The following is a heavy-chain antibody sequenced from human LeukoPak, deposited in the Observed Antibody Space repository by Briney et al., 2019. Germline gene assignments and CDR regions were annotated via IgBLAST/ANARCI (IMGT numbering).Heavy chain of an antibody. D-gene: IGHD3-10*01. CDR3: AKDFSASYYGSGSYPGY. Sequence: GGSLRLSCAASGFTFSSYGMHWVRQAPGKGLEWVAFIRYDGSNKYYADSVKGRFTISRDNSKNTLYLQMNSLRAEDTAVYYCAKDFSASYYGSGSYPGYWGQGTLVTVSS. V-gene: IGHV3-30*02. CDR1: GFTFSSYG. J-gene: IGHJ4*02. CDR2: IRYDGSNK.